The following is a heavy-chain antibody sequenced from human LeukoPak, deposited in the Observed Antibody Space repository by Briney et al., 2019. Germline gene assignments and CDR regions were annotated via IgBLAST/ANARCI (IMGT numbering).Heavy chain of an antibody. Sequence: TGGSLRLSCAASGFTFSSYAMSWVRQAPGKGLEWVSAISGSGGSTHYADSVKGRFTISRDNSKNTLYLQMNSLRAEDTALYYCAKDQSPIIAAAGTHYNWFDPWGQGTLVTVSS. J-gene: IGHJ5*02. CDR3: AKDQSPIIAAAGTHYNWFDP. CDR2: ISGSGGST. CDR1: GFTFSSYA. D-gene: IGHD6-13*01. V-gene: IGHV3-23*01.